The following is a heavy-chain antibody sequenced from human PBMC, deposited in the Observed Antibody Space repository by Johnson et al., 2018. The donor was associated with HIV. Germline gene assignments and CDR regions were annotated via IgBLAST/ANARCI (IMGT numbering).Heavy chain of an antibody. CDR2: ISGGGGGST. J-gene: IGHJ3*02. Sequence: VQLVESGGGLVQPGGSLRVSCATSGFTFSNYAMNWVRQAPGKGLEWVSAISGGGGGSTHDADSVTGRVTISRDKSKNTLYLQTNSLRAEDTAVYYCAKGSYYDSRTYGYAFDIWGQGTMVTVSS. CDR1: GFTFSNYA. V-gene: IGHV3-23*04. D-gene: IGHD3-22*01. CDR3: AKGSYYDSRTYGYAFDI.